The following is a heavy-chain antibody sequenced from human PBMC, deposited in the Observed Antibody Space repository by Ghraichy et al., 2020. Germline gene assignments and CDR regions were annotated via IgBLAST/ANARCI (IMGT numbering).Heavy chain of an antibody. CDR2: ISGSAGTT. V-gene: IGHV3-23*01. CDR1: GFTFSSYA. CDR3: AKVGVVTEYYFDY. Sequence: SCAASGFTFSSYAMSWVRQAPGKGLEWVSTISGSAGTTYYADSMKGRFTISRDNSKNTLYLQMNSLRAEDTAVYYCAKVGVVTEYYFDYWGQGTLVTVSS. J-gene: IGHJ4*02. D-gene: IGHD2-21*02.